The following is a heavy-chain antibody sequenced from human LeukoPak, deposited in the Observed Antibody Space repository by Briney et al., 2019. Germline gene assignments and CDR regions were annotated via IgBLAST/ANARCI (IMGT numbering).Heavy chain of an antibody. D-gene: IGHD4-17*01. CDR2: IDPSGSAT. V-gene: IGHV3-11*01. CDR3: ARGHYGLDS. CDR1: GFTFNNAW. J-gene: IGHJ4*02. Sequence: GGSLRLSCAASGFTFNNAWMTWIRQAPGKGLEWVSYIDPSGSATSYADSVKGRFSMSRDNTMNSLYLQMNSLRADDTAVYYCARGHYGLDSWGQGTLVTVSS.